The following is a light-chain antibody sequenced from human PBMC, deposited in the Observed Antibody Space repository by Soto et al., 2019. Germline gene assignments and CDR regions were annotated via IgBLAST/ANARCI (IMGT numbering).Light chain of an antibody. CDR3: CSYAGSSSLV. Sequence: QSVLTQPPSVSAAPGQKVTISCTGTSSDVGSYNLVSWYQQHPGKAPKLMIYEGSKRPSGVSNRFSGSKSGNTASLTISGLQAEDEADYYCCSYAGSSSLVFGGGTQLTVL. V-gene: IGLV2-23*01. CDR1: SSDVGSYNL. CDR2: EGS. J-gene: IGLJ2*01.